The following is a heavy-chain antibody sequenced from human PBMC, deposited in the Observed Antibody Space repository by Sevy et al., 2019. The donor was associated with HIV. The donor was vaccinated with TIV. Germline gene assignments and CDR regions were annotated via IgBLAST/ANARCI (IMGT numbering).Heavy chain of an antibody. V-gene: IGHV1-46*01. D-gene: IGHD3-16*01. CDR3: ARELGAHGGYDY. CDR1: GYTFTSYY. CDR2: INPSGGST. Sequence: ASVKVSCKASGYTFTSYYMHWVRQAPGQGLEWMGIINPSGGSTSYAQKFQGRVTMTRYTSTSTVYMELSSLRSEDTAVYYCARELGAHGGYDYWGQGTLVTVSS. J-gene: IGHJ4*02.